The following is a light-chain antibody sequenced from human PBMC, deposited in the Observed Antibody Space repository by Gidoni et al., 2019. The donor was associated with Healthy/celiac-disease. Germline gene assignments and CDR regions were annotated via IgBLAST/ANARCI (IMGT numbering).Light chain of an antibody. CDR1: QSLLHSNGYNY. CDR3: MQALQTPTT. J-gene: IGKJ1*01. Sequence: IVMTQSPLSLPVTPGEPASISCRSSQSLLHSNGYNYLDWYLQKPGQSPQLLIYLGSNRASGVPERFSGSGSGTDFTLKISRVEAEDVGVYYCMQALQTPTTFGQGTKVEIK. CDR2: LGS. V-gene: IGKV2-28*01.